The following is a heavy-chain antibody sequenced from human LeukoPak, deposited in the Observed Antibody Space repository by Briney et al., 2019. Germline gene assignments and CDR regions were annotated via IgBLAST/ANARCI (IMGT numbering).Heavy chain of an antibody. CDR2: VDPEDGET. V-gene: IGHV1-69-2*01. Sequence: ASVKVSCKDSGYTFTDYYMHWVQQAPGKGLEWMGLVDPEDGETIYAEKFQGRVTITADTSTDTAYMELSSLRSEDTAVYYCAGGTITFGGVIGRWGQGTLVTVSS. CDR3: AGGTITFGGVIGR. J-gene: IGHJ4*02. D-gene: IGHD3-16*02. CDR1: GYTFTDYY.